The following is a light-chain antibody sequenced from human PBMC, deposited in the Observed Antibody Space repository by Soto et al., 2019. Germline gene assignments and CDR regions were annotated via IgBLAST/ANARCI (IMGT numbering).Light chain of an antibody. CDR3: AAWDDTLNGVV. CDR2: STT. J-gene: IGLJ2*01. V-gene: IGLV1-44*01. Sequence: QSVLTQSPSVSWTPGQRVTISCSGGSSNIGSNTVNWYQQLPGTAPRLLIYSTTQRPSGVPDRFSGSKSGTSASLAISGLQSEDEADYYCAAWDDTLNGVVFGGGTKLTVL. CDR1: SSNIGSNT.